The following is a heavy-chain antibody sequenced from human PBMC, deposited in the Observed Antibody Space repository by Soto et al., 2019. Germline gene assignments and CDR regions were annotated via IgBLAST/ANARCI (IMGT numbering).Heavy chain of an antibody. CDR1: GYTFATQG. J-gene: IGHJ4*02. CDR3: VRAGGYYDSSGYAD. V-gene: IGHV1-18*01. Sequence: QVKLVQSGAEVKKPGASVKVSCKSSGYTFATQGISWVRQAPGQGLEWMGWISAYNGNTNYLKKVQERVTMTTDTSTSTAYPELRRLTSDDTAVYYCVRAGGYYDSSGYADWGQGTLVTVSS. D-gene: IGHD3-22*01. CDR2: ISAYNGNT.